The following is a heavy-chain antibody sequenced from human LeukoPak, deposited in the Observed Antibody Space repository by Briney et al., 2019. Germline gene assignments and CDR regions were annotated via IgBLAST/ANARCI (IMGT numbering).Heavy chain of an antibody. Sequence: PGGSLRLSCAASGFTFSSYSMNWVRQAPGKGLEWVSSISSSSSYIYYANSVKGRFTISRDNAKNSLYLQMNSLRAEDTAVYYCAKVRPVWELYGSLDYWGQGTLVTVSS. CDR2: ISSSSSYI. CDR1: GFTFSSYS. V-gene: IGHV3-21*01. J-gene: IGHJ4*02. CDR3: AKVRPVWELYGSLDY. D-gene: IGHD1-26*01.